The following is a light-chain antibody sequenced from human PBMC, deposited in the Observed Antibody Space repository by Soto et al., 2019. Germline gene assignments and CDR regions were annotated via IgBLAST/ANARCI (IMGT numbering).Light chain of an antibody. CDR3: QQYGSSPRT. Sequence: EIVLTQSPGTLSLSPGERATLSCRASQSVSSSYLAWYQLKPGQAPRLLIYGASSRATGIPDRFSGSGSGTDFTLTISRLDPEDFAVCFCQQYGSSPRTFGQGTKVEIK. J-gene: IGKJ1*01. CDR1: QSVSSSY. CDR2: GAS. V-gene: IGKV3-20*01.